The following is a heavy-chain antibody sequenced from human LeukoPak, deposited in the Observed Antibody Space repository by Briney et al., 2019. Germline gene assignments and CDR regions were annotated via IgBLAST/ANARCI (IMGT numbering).Heavy chain of an antibody. CDR3: ARDSYDSSGYFSQDAFDI. CDR1: GGTFSSYA. Sequence: PVKVSCKASGGTFSSYAISWVRQAPGQGLEWMGGIIPIFGTANYAQKFQGRVTITTDESTSTAYMELSSLRSEDTAVYYCARDSYDSSGYFSQDAFDIWGQETMVTVSS. V-gene: IGHV1-69*05. D-gene: IGHD3-22*01. J-gene: IGHJ3*02. CDR2: IIPIFGTA.